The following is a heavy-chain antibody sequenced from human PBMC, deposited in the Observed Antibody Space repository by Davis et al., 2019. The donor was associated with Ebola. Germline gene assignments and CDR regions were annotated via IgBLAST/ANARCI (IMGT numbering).Heavy chain of an antibody. D-gene: IGHD1-26*01. V-gene: IGHV3-7*03. Sequence: GESLKISCAASGFTFRSYWMSWVRQAPGKGLEWVANMKQDGSEENYVDSVKGRFTISRDNTNNSLYLQMNSLRAEDTAVYYCARSGSYKFDFWGQGTLVTVSS. CDR1: GFTFRSYW. CDR2: MKQDGSEE. J-gene: IGHJ4*02. CDR3: ARSGSYKFDF.